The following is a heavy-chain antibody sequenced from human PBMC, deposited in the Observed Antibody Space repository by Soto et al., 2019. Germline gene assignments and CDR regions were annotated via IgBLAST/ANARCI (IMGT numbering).Heavy chain of an antibody. V-gene: IGHV3-21*01. Sequence: GGSLRLSCAASGFTFSSYSMNWVRQAPGKGLEWVSSISSSSSYIYYADSVKGRFTISRDNAKNSLYLQMNSLRAEDTAVYYCAILETYYDILTGYYDYWGQGTLVTVSS. CDR1: GFTFSSYS. CDR3: AILETYYDILTGYYDY. CDR2: ISSSSSYI. D-gene: IGHD3-9*01. J-gene: IGHJ4*02.